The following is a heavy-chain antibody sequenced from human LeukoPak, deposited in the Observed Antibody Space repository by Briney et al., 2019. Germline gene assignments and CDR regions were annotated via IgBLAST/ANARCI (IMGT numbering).Heavy chain of an antibody. D-gene: IGHD5-24*01. V-gene: IGHV3-7*01. CDR1: GFTFSSYW. CDR3: ASQRGRDGYNRHYYYYYYMDV. Sequence: GGSLRLSCAASGFTFSSYWMHWVRQAPGKGLEWVANIKQDGSEKYYVDSVKGRFTISRDNAKNSLYLQMNSLRAEDTAVYYCASQRGRDGYNRHYYYYYYMDVWGKGTTVTISS. CDR2: IKQDGSEK. J-gene: IGHJ6*03.